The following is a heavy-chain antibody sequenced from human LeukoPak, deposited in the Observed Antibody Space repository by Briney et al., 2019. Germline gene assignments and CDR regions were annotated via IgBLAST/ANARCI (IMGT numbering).Heavy chain of an antibody. J-gene: IGHJ4*02. CDR2: ISYDGSNK. CDR3: AKDSGDWPPFDY. D-gene: IGHD2-21*02. CDR1: GFTFSSYG. Sequence: GRSLRLSCAASGFTFSSYGMHWVRQAPGKGLEWVAVISYDGSNKYYADSVKGRFTISRDNSKNTLYLQMNSLRAEDTAVYYCAKDSGDWPPFDYWGQGTLVTVSS. V-gene: IGHV3-30*18.